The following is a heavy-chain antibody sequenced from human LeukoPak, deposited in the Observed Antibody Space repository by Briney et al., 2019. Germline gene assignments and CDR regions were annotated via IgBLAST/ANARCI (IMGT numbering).Heavy chain of an antibody. J-gene: IGHJ4*02. CDR2: IKQDGSEK. V-gene: IGHV3-7*01. CDR1: GFTFSSYW. D-gene: IGHD1-26*01. CDR3: ARDHGGGYDY. Sequence: GGSLRRYCAASGFTFSSYWMSWVRQAPGKGLEWVANIKQDGSEKYYVDFVKGRFTISRDNAKNSLYLQMNSLRAEDTAVYYCARDHGGGYDYWGQGTLVTVSS.